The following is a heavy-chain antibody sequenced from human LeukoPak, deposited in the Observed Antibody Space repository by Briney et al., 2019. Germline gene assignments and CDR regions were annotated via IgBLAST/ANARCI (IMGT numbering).Heavy chain of an antibody. J-gene: IGHJ6*02. D-gene: IGHD3-10*01. Sequence: SQTLSLTCTVPGGSTISGSYYWSWIRQPAGKGXXXXXXIYTSGSTNYNPSLKSRVTISVNTSKNQFSLKLSSVTAADTAVYYCARDGFGEFFESGGMDVWGQGTTVTVSS. CDR3: ARDGFGEFFESGGMDV. V-gene: IGHV4-61*02. CDR1: GGSTISGSYY. CDR2: IYTSGST.